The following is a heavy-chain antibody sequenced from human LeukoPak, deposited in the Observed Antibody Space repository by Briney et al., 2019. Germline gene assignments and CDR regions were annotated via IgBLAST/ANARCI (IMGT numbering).Heavy chain of an antibody. J-gene: IGHJ4*02. CDR1: GGSFSGYY. V-gene: IGHV4-34*01. Sequence: PSETLSLTCAVYGGSFSGYYWSWIRQPPGKGLEWIGEINHSGSTNYNPSLKSRVTISVDTSKNQFSLKLSSVTAADTAVYYCARRGYSGSYYSDWGQGTLVTVSS. CDR3: ARRGYSGSYYSD. CDR2: INHSGST. D-gene: IGHD1-26*01.